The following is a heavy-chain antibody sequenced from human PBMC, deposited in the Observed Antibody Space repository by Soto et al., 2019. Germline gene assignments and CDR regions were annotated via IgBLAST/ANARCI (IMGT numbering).Heavy chain of an antibody. CDR3: ARPHDSSGFDAFDI. J-gene: IGHJ3*02. CDR2: INHSGST. CDR1: GGSFSGYY. D-gene: IGHD3-22*01. Sequence: QVQLQQWGAGLLKPSETLSLTCAVYGGSFSGYYWSWIRQPPGKGLEWIGEINHSGSTNYNPSLKSRVTISVDTSKNQFSLKLSYVTAADTAVYYCARPHDSSGFDAFDIWGQGTMVTVSS. V-gene: IGHV4-34*01.